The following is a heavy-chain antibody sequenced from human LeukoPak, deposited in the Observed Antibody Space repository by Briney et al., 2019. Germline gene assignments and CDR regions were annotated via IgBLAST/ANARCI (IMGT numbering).Heavy chain of an antibody. D-gene: IGHD6-19*01. Sequence: PGGSLRLPCAASGLTFSTYWMHWVRQAPGKGLVWVSRINSDGRSTTYADFVKGRFTISRDNAKNTLYLQMNSLRAEDTAVYYCAREGTSGWYYFDYWGQGTLVTVSS. J-gene: IGHJ4*02. CDR1: GLTFSTYW. V-gene: IGHV3-74*01. CDR3: AREGTSGWYYFDY. CDR2: INSDGRST.